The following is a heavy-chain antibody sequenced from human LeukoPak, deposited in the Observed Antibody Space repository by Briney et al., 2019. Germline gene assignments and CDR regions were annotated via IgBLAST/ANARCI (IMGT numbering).Heavy chain of an antibody. D-gene: IGHD3-22*01. CDR2: IYYSGST. V-gene: IGHV4-61*01. CDR1: GGSVSSGSYY. CDR3: AREGPYYDSRGCFDY. J-gene: IGHJ4*02. Sequence: SETLSLTCTVSGGSVSSGSYYWSWIRQPPGKGLEWIVYIYYSGSTNYNSSLKSRVTISVNTSKNQYTLKLSSVTAADTAVYYCAREGPYYDSRGCFDYWGQGTLVTVSS.